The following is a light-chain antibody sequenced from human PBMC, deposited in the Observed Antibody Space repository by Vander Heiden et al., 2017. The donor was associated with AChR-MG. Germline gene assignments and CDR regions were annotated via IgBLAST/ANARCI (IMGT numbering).Light chain of an antibody. CDR2: AAS. CDR3: QQSDRTPVT. Sequence: DIKMTQSPSSLSASVGDRFTITCRASQSISSYLNWYQQKPGKAPKLLIYAASSLQSGVPSRFSGSGSGTDFTLTISSLQPEDFATYYCQQSDRTPVTFGGRTKVEIK. J-gene: IGKJ4*01. V-gene: IGKV1-39*01. CDR1: QSISSY.